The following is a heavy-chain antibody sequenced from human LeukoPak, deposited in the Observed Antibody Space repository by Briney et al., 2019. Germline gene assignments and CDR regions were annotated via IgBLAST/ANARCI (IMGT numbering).Heavy chain of an antibody. D-gene: IGHD3-3*01. CDR2: IYYSGST. Sequence: PSETLSLTCTVSGGSISSYYWSWIRQPPGKGLEWIGYIYYSGSTNYNPSLKSRVTISVDTSKNQFSLKLSSVTAADTAVYYCTWGGSGYYAYWGQGTLVTVSS. V-gene: IGHV4-59*01. CDR1: GGSISSYY. CDR3: TWGGSGYYAY. J-gene: IGHJ4*02.